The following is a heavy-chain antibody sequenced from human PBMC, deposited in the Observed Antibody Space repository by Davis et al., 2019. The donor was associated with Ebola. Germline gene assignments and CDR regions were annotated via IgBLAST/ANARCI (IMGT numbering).Heavy chain of an antibody. CDR2: IIPILGIA. CDR1: GGTFSSYA. CDR3: ARVPLLSSGWDYYFDY. D-gene: IGHD6-19*01. Sequence: AASVKVSCKASGGTFSSYAISWVRQAPGQWLEWMGRIIPILGIANYAQKFQGRVTITADKFTSTAYMEVRSLRSDDTAVYYCARVPLLSSGWDYYFDYWGQGTLVTVSS. J-gene: IGHJ4*02. V-gene: IGHV1-69*04.